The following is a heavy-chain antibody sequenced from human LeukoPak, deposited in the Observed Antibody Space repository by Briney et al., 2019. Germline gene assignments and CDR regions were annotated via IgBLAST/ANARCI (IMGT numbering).Heavy chain of an antibody. Sequence: SSETLSLTCTVSGGSISSYYWSWIRQPPGKGLEWIGYIYYSGSTNYNPSLKSRVTISVDTSKNQFSLKLSSVTAADTAVYYCARVLLSNYDFWSGYSNWFDPWGQGTLVTVSS. CDR1: GGSISSYY. D-gene: IGHD3-3*01. V-gene: IGHV4-59*01. J-gene: IGHJ5*02. CDR3: ARVLLSNYDFWSGYSNWFDP. CDR2: IYYSGST.